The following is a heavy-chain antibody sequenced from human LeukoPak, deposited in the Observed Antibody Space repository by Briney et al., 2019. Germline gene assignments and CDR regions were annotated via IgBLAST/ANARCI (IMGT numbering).Heavy chain of an antibody. J-gene: IGHJ6*04. V-gene: IGHV4-59*01. D-gene: IGHD3-16*01. CDR1: GGSISSYY. CDR3: ARDAYVSYYYYGMDV. CDR2: IYYSGST. Sequence: SETLSLTCTVSGGSISSYYWSWIRQPPGKGLEWIGYIYYSGSTNYNPSLKSRVTISGDTSKNQFSLKLTSVTAADTAVYYCARDAYVSYYYYGMDVWGKGTTVTVSS.